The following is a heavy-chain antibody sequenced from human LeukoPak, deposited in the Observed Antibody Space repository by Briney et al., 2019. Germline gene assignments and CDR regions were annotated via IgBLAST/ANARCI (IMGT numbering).Heavy chain of an antibody. D-gene: IGHD5/OR15-5a*01. Sequence: GGSLRLSCAASGFTISSYGMHWVRQAPGKGLEWVAVISYDGSNEYYADSVKGRFTISRDNSKNTLYLQMNSLRAEDTAVYYCAKLYADISLWGQGTLVTVSS. V-gene: IGHV3-30*18. J-gene: IGHJ4*02. CDR2: ISYDGSNE. CDR3: AKLYADISL. CDR1: GFTISSYG.